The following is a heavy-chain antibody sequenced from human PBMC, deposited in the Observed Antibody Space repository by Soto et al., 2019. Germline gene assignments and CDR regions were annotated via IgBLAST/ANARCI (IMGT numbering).Heavy chain of an antibody. J-gene: IGHJ4*02. D-gene: IGHD3-3*01. Sequence: SLTCTVSGGSISSYYWSWIRQPAGKGLEWIGRIYASGSTNYNPSLKSRVTMSVDTSKNQFSLKLSSVTAADTAVYYCARGAYDFWSGYLRVWGQGTLVTVSS. CDR3: ARGAYDFWSGYLRV. CDR2: IYASGST. CDR1: GGSISSYY. V-gene: IGHV4-4*07.